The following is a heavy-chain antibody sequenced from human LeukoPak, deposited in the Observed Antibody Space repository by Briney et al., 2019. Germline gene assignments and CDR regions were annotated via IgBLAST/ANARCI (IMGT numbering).Heavy chain of an antibody. CDR1: GGSISSYY. V-gene: IGHV4-59*01. CDR3: ARDSGPGLPGYFDY. CDR2: IYYSGST. Sequence: PSETLSLTCTVSGGSISSYYWSWIRQPPGKGLEWIGYIYYSGSTNYNPSLKSRVTISVDTSKNQFSLKLSSVTAADTAVYYCARDSGPGLPGYFDYWGQGTLVTVSS. J-gene: IGHJ4*02. D-gene: IGHD2-15*01.